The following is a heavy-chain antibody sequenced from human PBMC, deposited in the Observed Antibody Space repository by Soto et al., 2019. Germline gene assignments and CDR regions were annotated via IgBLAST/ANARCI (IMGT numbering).Heavy chain of an antibody. J-gene: IGHJ3*01. V-gene: IGHV3-30*18. CDR3: AKQHSDLVIGAFDV. Sequence: HPGGSLRLSCAASGFMFSSFGIHWVRQAPGKGLEWVAVISYDGTYQYYDDSVKGRFTISRDNFGNTVALQMNSLRPEDTAVYYCAKQHSDLVIGAFDVWGPGAVVTVSS. D-gene: IGHD4-4*01. CDR1: GFMFSSFG. CDR2: ISYDGTYQ.